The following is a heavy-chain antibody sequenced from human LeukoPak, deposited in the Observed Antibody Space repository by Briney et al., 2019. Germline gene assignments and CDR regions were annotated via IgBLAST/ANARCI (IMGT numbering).Heavy chain of an antibody. V-gene: IGHV1-2*02. CDR2: INPNSGDT. D-gene: IGHD1-1*01. J-gene: IGHJ4*02. CDR3: ARDGGYNWNDVDY. Sequence: GASVKVSCKASGYTFTGYYIHWVRQAPGQGLEWMGWINPNSGDTNYAQKFQGRVTMTRDTSISTAYMELSSLRSDDTSVYYCARDGGYNWNDVDYWGRGTLVTVSS. CDR1: GYTFTGYY.